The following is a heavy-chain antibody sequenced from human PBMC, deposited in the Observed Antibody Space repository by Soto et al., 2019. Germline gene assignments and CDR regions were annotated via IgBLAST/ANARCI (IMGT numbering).Heavy chain of an antibody. CDR3: AKGVPAATRYFQH. Sequence: VQVVESGGGLVQPGGSLRLSCAASGFSFSSYWMHWVRHAPGKGLVWVSRINSDGSSATYADSVKGRFTISRDNAKNTLYLQMNSLTPEDTAVYYCAKGVPAATRYFQHWGQGTLDTVSS. J-gene: IGHJ1*01. D-gene: IGHD2-2*01. CDR2: INSDGSSA. CDR1: GFSFSSYW. V-gene: IGHV3-74*01.